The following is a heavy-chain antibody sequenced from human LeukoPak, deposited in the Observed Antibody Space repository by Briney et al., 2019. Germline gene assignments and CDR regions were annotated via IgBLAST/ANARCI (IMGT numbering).Heavy chain of an antibody. D-gene: IGHD2-2*01. CDR3: AKGIPYYFDY. CDR2: ISGSGGST. Sequence: GGTLRLSCAASGFTFSSYGMSWVRQAPGKGLGWVSAISGSGGSTYYADSVKGRFTISRDNSKNTLYLQMNSLRAEDTAVYYCAKGIPYYFDYWGQGTLVTVSS. J-gene: IGHJ4*02. V-gene: IGHV3-23*01. CDR1: GFTFSSYG.